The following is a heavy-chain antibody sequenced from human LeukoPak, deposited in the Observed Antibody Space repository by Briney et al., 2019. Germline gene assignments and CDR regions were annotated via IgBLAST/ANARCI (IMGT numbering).Heavy chain of an antibody. Sequence: GGSLRLSCAASGFTFSSYAITWVRQAPGKGLEWVSAISGSGDSTYYGDSVKGRFTISRDNSKNTLYLQMNSLRAEDTAVYYCAKTRPLDSSSWSHGDYWGQGTLVTVSS. CDR3: AKTRPLDSSSWSHGDY. CDR2: ISGSGDST. J-gene: IGHJ4*02. D-gene: IGHD6-13*01. V-gene: IGHV3-23*01. CDR1: GFTFSSYA.